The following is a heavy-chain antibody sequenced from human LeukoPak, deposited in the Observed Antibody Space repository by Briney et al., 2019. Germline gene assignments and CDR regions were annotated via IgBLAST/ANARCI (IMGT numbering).Heavy chain of an antibody. V-gene: IGHV3-20*04. CDR2: INWNGGST. J-gene: IGHJ5*02. Sequence: PGGSLRLSCAASGFTFDDYGMSWVRQAPGKGLEWVSGINWNGGSTGYADSAKGRFTISRDNAKNSLYLQMNSLRAEDTALYYCARDLKRSIEGEHQLVHVNNWFDPWGQGTLVTVSS. CDR3: ARDLKRSIEGEHQLVHVNNWFDP. D-gene: IGHD6-13*01. CDR1: GFTFDDYG.